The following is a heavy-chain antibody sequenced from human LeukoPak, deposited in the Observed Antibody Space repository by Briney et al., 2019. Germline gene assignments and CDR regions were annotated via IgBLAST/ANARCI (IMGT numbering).Heavy chain of an antibody. V-gene: IGHV3-49*04. CDR1: GFTFGDYA. D-gene: IGHD2-2*01. CDR3: TRVSPSAALGWFDP. CDR2: IRSKAYGGTT. Sequence: GGSLRLSCTASGFTFGDYAMSWVRQAPGKGLEWVGFIRSKAYGGTTEYAASVKGTFTISKDDSKSIAYLQMNSLKTEDTAVYYCTRVSPSAALGWFDPWGQGTLVTVSS. J-gene: IGHJ5*02.